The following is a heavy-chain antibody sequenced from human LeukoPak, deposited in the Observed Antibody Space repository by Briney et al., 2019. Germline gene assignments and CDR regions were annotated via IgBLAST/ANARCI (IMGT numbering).Heavy chain of an antibody. CDR2: ISGSGGST. CDR3: AKGALRWLQFLDYYYGMDV. V-gene: IGHV3-23*01. CDR1: GFTFSSYA. J-gene: IGHJ6*02. D-gene: IGHD5-24*01. Sequence: GGSLRLSCAASGFTFSSYAMSWVRQAPGKGLEWVSAISGSGGSTYYADSVKGRFTISRDNSKNTLYLQMNSLRAEDTAVYYCAKGALRWLQFLDYYYGMDVWGQGTTVTVSS.